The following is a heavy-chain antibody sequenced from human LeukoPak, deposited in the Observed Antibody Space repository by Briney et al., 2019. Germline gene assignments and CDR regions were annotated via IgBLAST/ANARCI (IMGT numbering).Heavy chain of an antibody. D-gene: IGHD3-10*01. CDR2: ISESGGST. CDR1: GFVFSSYG. Sequence: PGGSLRLSCAASGFVFSSYGMHWVRQAPGKGLEWVSGISESGGSTYYADSVKGRFTSSRDNSKNTLYLQMNNLRAEDTAAYYCAKGSFWGQGTLVTVSS. V-gene: IGHV3-23*01. J-gene: IGHJ4*02. CDR3: AKGSF.